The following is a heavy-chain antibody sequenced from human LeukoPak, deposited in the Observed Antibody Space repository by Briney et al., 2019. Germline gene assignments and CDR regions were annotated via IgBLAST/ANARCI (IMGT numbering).Heavy chain of an antibody. V-gene: IGHV3-15*01. CDR3: TKVGPSYYFDY. D-gene: IGHD3-16*01. Sequence: GGSLRLSCAASGFTFSSYAMSWVRQAPGKGLEWVGRIKSKTDGGRTDYAAPVKGRFTISRDDSKNTLYLQMDSLKTEDTAVYFCTKVGPSYYFDYWGQGTLVTVSS. CDR1: GFTFSSYA. CDR2: IKSKTDGGRT. J-gene: IGHJ4*02.